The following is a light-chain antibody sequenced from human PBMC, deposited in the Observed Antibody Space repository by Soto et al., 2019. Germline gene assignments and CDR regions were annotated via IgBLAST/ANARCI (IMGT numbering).Light chain of an antibody. CDR1: SSNIGAGYD. V-gene: IGLV1-40*01. Sequence: QSVLTQPPSVSGAPGQRVTISCTGSSSNIGAGYDVHWYQQLPGTTPKFLIYGNNNRPSGVPDRFSGSKSGISASLAITGLQAEDEADYYCQSYDSGPGGPHVIFGGGTKVTVL. J-gene: IGLJ2*01. CDR3: QSYDSGPGGPHVI. CDR2: GNN.